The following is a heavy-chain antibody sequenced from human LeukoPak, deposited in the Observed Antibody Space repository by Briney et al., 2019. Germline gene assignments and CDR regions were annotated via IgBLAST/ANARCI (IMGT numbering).Heavy chain of an antibody. J-gene: IGHJ3*02. CDR1: GFTFSSYW. Sequence: GGSLRLSCAASGFTFSSYWMSWVRQAPGKGLEWVANIKQDGSEKYYVDSVKGRFTISRDNAENSLYLQMNSLRAEDTAVYYCARDNPDWSGYSSDAFDIWGQGTMVTVSS. CDR3: ARDNPDWSGYSSDAFDI. D-gene: IGHD3-3*01. V-gene: IGHV3-7*01. CDR2: IKQDGSEK.